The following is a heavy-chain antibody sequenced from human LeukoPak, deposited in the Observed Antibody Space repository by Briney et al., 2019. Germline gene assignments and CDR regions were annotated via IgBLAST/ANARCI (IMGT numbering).Heavy chain of an antibody. D-gene: IGHD3-3*01. V-gene: IGHV3-30*03. CDR3: ARLREIPVFGVVTKSTSYFDY. CDR2: ISYDGSNK. CDR1: GFTFSSYG. J-gene: IGHJ4*02. Sequence: GGSLRLSCAASGFTFSSYGMHWVRQAPGKGLEWVAVISYDGSNKYYADSVKGRFTISRDNSKNTLYLRMNSLRAEDTAVYYCARLREIPVFGVVTKSTSYFDYWGQGTLVTVSS.